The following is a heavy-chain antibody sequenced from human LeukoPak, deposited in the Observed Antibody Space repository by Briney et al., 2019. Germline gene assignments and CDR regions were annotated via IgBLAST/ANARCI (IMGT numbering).Heavy chain of an antibody. V-gene: IGHV4-34*01. CDR1: GRSFSGYY. D-gene: IGHD3-10*01. CDR2: ITNSGST. CDR3: ARGSRFAYCYGSGSYYKFDY. J-gene: IGHJ4*02. Sequence: SATLSLSCAVYGRSFSGYYWSWIRQPPGKLQEWIGEITNSGSTNYNPSLQSRVTISVDTSKNQSSLKLSTVTAADTAVYYCARGSRFAYCYGSGSYYKFDYWGQGTLVTVSS.